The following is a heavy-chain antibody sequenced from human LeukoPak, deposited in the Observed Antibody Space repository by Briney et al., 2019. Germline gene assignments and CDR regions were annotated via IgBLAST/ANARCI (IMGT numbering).Heavy chain of an antibody. J-gene: IGHJ4*02. CDR2: ISYSSETI. CDR1: GFPFDEHA. D-gene: IGHD5-18*01. Sequence: PGGSLRLSCAASGFPFDEHAMYWVRQAPGKGLEWVSGISYSSETIGYVDSVKGRFTISRDNAKNSLYLQMNSLRAEDTAVYYCAGGQKYRSGYTVTELGSGYFDYWGQGPLVTVSS. CDR3: AGGQKYRSGYTVTELGSGYFDY. V-gene: IGHV3-9*01.